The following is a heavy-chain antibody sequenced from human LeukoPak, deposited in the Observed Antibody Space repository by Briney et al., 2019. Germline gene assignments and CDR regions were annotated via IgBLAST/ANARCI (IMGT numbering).Heavy chain of an antibody. Sequence: PGGSLRLSCEASGFTFSNYWLSWVRQAPGKGLEWVANIRFDGSETYYVDSVKGRFTISRDNPKKSLYLQMNSLRAEDTAVYYCTCDLDRSPDSLWGQGTMVTVSS. D-gene: IGHD3-22*01. CDR1: GFTFSNYW. V-gene: IGHV3-7*01. CDR2: IRFDGSET. CDR3: TCDLDRSPDSL. J-gene: IGHJ3*01.